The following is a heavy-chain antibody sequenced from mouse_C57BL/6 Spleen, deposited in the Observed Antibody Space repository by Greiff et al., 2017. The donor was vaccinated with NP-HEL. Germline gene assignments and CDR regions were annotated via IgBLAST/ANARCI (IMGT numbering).Heavy chain of an antibody. CDR2: IDPSDSYT. CDR1: GYTFTSYW. CDR3: AWSMITTGHYFDY. D-gene: IGHD2-4*01. V-gene: IGHV1-59*01. Sequence: QVQLQQPGAELVRPGTSVKLSCKASGYTFTSYWMHWVKQRPGQGLEWIGVIDPSDSYTNYNQKFKGKATLTVDTSSSTAYMQLSSLTSEDSAVYYCAWSMITTGHYFDYWGQGTTLTVSS. J-gene: IGHJ2*01.